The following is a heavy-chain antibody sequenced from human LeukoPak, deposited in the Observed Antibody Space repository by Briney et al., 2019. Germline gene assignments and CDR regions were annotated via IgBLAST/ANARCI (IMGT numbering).Heavy chain of an antibody. CDR2: INHRGTT. V-gene: IGHV4-34*01. Sequence: ASETLSLTCAVYGRSFSDYYWSWLRQPPGKGLEWIGEINHRGTTNYNPSLKSRVTISVDTSKNQFSLKLSSVTAADTAVYYCARRLKVTPFDYWGQGTLVTVSS. CDR1: GRSFSDYY. CDR3: ARRLKVTPFDY. D-gene: IGHD2-21*02. J-gene: IGHJ4*02.